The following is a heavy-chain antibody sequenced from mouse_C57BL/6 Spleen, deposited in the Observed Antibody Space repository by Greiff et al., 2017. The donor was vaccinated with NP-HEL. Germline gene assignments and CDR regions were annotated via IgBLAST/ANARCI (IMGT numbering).Heavy chain of an antibody. CDR1: GYTFTSYW. D-gene: IGHD2-3*01. J-gene: IGHJ4*01. CDR3: ARYDGYYCYAMDY. V-gene: IGHV1-7*01. Sequence: VQVVESGAELAKPGASVKLSCKASGYTFTSYWMHWVKQRPGQGLEWIGYINPSSGYTKYNQKFKDKATLTADKSSSTAYMQLSSLTYEDSAVYYCARYDGYYCYAMDYWGQGTSVTVSS. CDR2: INPSSGYT.